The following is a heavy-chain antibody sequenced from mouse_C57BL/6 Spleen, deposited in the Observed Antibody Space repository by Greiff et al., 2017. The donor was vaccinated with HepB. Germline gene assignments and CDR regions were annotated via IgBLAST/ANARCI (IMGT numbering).Heavy chain of an antibody. J-gene: IGHJ3*01. CDR1: GFTFSDYG. CDR3: ARGYYGTWFAY. D-gene: IGHD1-1*01. Sequence: EVQGVESGGGLVKPGGSLKLSCAASGFTFSDYGMHWVRQAPEKGLEWVAYISSGSSTIYYADTVKGRFTISRDNAKNTLFLQMTRLRSEDTAMYYCARGYYGTWFAYWGQGTLVTVSA. V-gene: IGHV5-17*01. CDR2: ISSGSSTI.